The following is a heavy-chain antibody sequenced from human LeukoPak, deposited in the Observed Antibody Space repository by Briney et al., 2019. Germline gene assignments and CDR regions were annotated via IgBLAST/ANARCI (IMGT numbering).Heavy chain of an antibody. J-gene: IGHJ5*02. V-gene: IGHV4-34*01. CDR1: GGSFSGYY. Sequence: SETLSLTCAVYGGSFSGYYWSWIRQPPGKGLEWIGEINHNGNTNYNPSLKSRVTISVDTSKNQFSLKLSSVTAADTAVYYCASSESGLNYNWFDPWGQGTLVTVSS. D-gene: IGHD3/OR15-3a*01. CDR2: INHNGNT. CDR3: ASSESGLNYNWFDP.